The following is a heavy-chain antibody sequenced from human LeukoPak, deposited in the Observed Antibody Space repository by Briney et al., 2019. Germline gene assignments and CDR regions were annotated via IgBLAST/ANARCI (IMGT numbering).Heavy chain of an antibody. CDR1: GGTFSSYA. Sequence: GASVKVSCKASGGTFSSYAISWVRQAPGQGLEWKGGIIPIFGTANYAQKFQGRVTITADESTSTAYMELSSLRSEDTAVYYCARVNGMRSYGPFDYWGQGTLVTVSS. CDR2: IIPIFGTA. J-gene: IGHJ4*02. CDR3: ARVNGMRSYGPFDY. V-gene: IGHV1-69*01. D-gene: IGHD5-18*01.